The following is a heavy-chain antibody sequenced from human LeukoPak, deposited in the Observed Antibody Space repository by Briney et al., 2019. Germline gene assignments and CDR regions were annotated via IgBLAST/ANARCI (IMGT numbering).Heavy chain of an antibody. CDR2: IYYSGST. J-gene: IGHJ4*02. Sequence: SETLSLTCTVSGGSISSDYWSWIRQPPGKGLEWIGYIYYSGSTNYNPSLKSRVTISVDTSKNQFSLKLTSVTAADTAVYYCAREGLLGANYKAHWGQGTLVTVSS. CDR1: GGSISSDY. V-gene: IGHV4-59*01. D-gene: IGHD1-26*01. CDR3: AREGLLGANYKAH.